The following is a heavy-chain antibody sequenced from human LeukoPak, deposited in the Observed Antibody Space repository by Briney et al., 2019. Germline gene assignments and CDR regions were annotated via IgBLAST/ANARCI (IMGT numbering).Heavy chain of an antibody. V-gene: IGHV4-39*07. CDR1: GGSISSSSYY. J-gene: IGHJ2*01. Sequence: SETLSLTCTVPGGSISSSSYYWGWIRQPPGKGLEWIGSIYYSGSTYYNPSLKSRVTISVDTSKNQFSLKLSSVTAADTAVYYWARDGDPEYFDLGGRGTLF. D-gene: IGHD3-10*01. CDR3: ARDGDPEYFDL. CDR2: IYYSGST.